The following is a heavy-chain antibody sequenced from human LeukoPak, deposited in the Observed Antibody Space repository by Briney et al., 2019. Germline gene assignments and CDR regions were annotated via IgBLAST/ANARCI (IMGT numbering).Heavy chain of an antibody. V-gene: IGHV4-59*12. Sequence: SETLSLTCTVSGGSISTYYWSWIRQPPGKGLEWIGYIYYSGSTSYNPSSESRVTISFDTSKNNSSLKLSSVTAADTAVDYCAREEALGSGSFDYWGQGTVVIVS. CDR1: GGSISTYY. D-gene: IGHD1-26*01. J-gene: IGHJ4*02. CDR3: AREEALGSGSFDY. CDR2: IYYSGST.